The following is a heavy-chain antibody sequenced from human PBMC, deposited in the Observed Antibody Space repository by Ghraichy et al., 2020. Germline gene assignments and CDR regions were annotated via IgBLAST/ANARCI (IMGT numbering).Heavy chain of an antibody. Sequence: ETLSLTCAASGFTFSSYAMSWVRQAPRKGLEWVSTISDGGGRTYYADSVRGRFTISRDNSKNTLYLQMNSLRAEDTAVFYCAKVRGGSYCTSTTCPYMDVWGKGTTVTVSS. CDR2: ISDGGGRT. CDR1: GFTFSSYA. J-gene: IGHJ6*03. CDR3: AKVRGGSYCTSTTCPYMDV. D-gene: IGHD2-2*01. V-gene: IGHV3-23*01.